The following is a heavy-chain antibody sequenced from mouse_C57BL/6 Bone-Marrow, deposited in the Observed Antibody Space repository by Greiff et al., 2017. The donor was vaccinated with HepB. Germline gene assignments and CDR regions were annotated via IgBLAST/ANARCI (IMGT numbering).Heavy chain of an antibody. Sequence: EVKVVESGGGLVQPGGSMKLSCVASGFTFSNYWMNWVRQSPEKGLEWVAQIRLKSDNYATHYAESVKGRFTISRDDSKSSVYLQMNNLRAEDTGIYYCTGTTTVVDWFAYWGQGTLVTVSA. D-gene: IGHD1-1*01. CDR3: TGTTTVVDWFAY. CDR1: GFTFSNYW. CDR2: IRLKSDNYAT. J-gene: IGHJ3*01. V-gene: IGHV6-3*01.